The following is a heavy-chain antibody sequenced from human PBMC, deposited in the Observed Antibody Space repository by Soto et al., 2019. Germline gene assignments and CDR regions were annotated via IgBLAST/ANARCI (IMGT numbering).Heavy chain of an antibody. CDR2: ISHDGSYK. D-gene: IGHD1-26*01. J-gene: IGHJ3*02. V-gene: IGHV3-30*18. CDR3: AKGLLAIVGTTLPRDAFNI. CDR1: GFSFTTYV. Sequence: QVQLVESGGGVVQPGRSLRLSCAASGFSFTTYVMHWVRQAPGKGLEWVAVISHDGSYKYYGDAVKGRFTISRDTSKNVVYLEMNSLRPEDTAVYYCAKGLLAIVGTTLPRDAFNIRGQGTMVTVSS.